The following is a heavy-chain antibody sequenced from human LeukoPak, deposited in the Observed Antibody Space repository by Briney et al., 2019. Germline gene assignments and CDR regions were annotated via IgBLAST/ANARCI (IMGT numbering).Heavy chain of an antibody. CDR2: TSYDGSSK. D-gene: IGHD1-20*01. CDR3: ARDAAYNWNYVDY. Sequence: GGSLRLSCAASGFTFSSYGMHWVRQAPGKGLEWVSVTSYDGSSKYYADSVKGRLTIYRDNSRNTLYLQMDSLRVEDTAVYYCARDAAYNWNYVDYWGQGTLVTVSS. J-gene: IGHJ4*02. CDR1: GFTFSSYG. V-gene: IGHV3-30*03.